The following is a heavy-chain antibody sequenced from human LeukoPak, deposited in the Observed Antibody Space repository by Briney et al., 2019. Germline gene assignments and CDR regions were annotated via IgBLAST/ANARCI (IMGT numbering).Heavy chain of an antibody. CDR3: ARDRGSGSYYYMDV. D-gene: IGHD3-10*01. CDR2: INPSGGGT. CDR1: GYTFTSYY. Sequence: ASVKLSCKASGYTFTSYYMHWVRQAPGQGLEWMGIINPSGGGTIYAQKFQGRVTITTDESTSTAYMELSSLRSEDTAVYYCARDRGSGSYYYMDVWGKGTTVTVSS. V-gene: IGHV1-46*01. J-gene: IGHJ6*03.